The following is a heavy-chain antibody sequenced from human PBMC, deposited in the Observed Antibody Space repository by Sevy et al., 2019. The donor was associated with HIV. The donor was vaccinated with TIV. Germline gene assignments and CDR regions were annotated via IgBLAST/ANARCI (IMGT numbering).Heavy chain of an antibody. CDR1: GFTFISYA. D-gene: IGHD1-26*01. V-gene: IGHV3-23*01. CDR3: AIDPWALGGCPY. CDR2: ISSSGGYT. J-gene: IGHJ4*02. Sequence: GGSLRLSCAASGFTFISYAMTWVRQALGKGLEWVSTISSSGGYTYYSDSVKGRFIISRDNSKKTVDLQMNSLRAEDTAVYYCAIDPWALGGCPYWGQGTLVTVSS.